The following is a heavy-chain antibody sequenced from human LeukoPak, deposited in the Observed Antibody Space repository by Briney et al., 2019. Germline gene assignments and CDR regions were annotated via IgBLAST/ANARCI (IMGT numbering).Heavy chain of an antibody. CDR2: ITTSGGGT. CDR3: AKEGNVAVTTYDY. Sequence: GESLRLSCAASGFTFSTYGMAWVRQTPGKGLEWVSSITTSGGGTYYADSVKGRFTISRDNSKNTLYLQMNSLRAEDTAVYYCAKEGNVAVTTYDYWGQGTLVTVSS. D-gene: IGHD2-21*02. CDR1: GFTFSTYG. V-gene: IGHV3-23*01. J-gene: IGHJ4*02.